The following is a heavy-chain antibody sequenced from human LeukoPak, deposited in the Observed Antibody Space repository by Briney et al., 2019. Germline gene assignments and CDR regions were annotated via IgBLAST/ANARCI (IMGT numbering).Heavy chain of an antibody. J-gene: IGHJ5*02. Sequence: GASVKVSCKASGYTFTSYDINWVRQATGQGLEWMGWMNPNSGNTGYAQKFQGRVTITRNTSISTVYMELSSLRSEDTAVYYCARLGGSGSYTWFDPWGQGTLVTVSS. V-gene: IGHV1-8*03. CDR2: MNPNSGNT. CDR3: ARLGGSGSYTWFDP. CDR1: GYTFTSYD. D-gene: IGHD3-10*01.